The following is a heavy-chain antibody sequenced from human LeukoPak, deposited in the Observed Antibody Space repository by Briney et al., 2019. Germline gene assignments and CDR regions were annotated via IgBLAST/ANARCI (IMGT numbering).Heavy chain of an antibody. J-gene: IGHJ4*02. D-gene: IGHD4-11*01. CDR3: ARGSYSNFLEG. CDR2: IIPIFGTA. Sequence: ASVKVSCKASGGTFSSYAISWVRQAPGQGLEWMGGIIPIFGTANYAQKFQGRVTMTRDTSTSTVYMELSSLRSEDTAVYYCARGSYSNFLEGWGQGTLVTVSS. CDR1: GGTFSSYA. V-gene: IGHV1-69*05.